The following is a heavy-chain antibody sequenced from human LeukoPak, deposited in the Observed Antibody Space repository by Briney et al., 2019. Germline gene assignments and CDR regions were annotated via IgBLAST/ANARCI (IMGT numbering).Heavy chain of an antibody. V-gene: IGHV3-21*01. J-gene: IGHJ6*04. D-gene: IGHD2-15*01. CDR3: ARLLAAPNYYYGMDV. Sequence: RGSLRLSCALSGFTSSSYSMNWVRQAARKGLEWVSSISSSSSYIYYADSGKGRFTISRDNAKNSLYLQMNSLRAEDTAVYYCARLLAAPNYYYGMDVWGKGTTVTVSS. CDR1: GFTSSSYS. CDR2: ISSSSSYI.